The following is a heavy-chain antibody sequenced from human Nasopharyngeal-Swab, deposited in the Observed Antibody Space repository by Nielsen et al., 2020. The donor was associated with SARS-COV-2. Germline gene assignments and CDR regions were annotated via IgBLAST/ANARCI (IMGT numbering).Heavy chain of an antibody. D-gene: IGHD3-16*02. Sequence: GESLKISCAASGFTFSSYSMNWVRQAPGKGLEWVSYISSSSSTIYYADSVKGRFTVSRDNAKNSLYLQMNSLRAEDTAVYYCASSYDYVWGSYRQPYWGQGTLVTVSS. CDR2: ISSSSSTI. CDR1: GFTFSSYS. J-gene: IGHJ4*02. V-gene: IGHV3-48*01. CDR3: ASSYDYVWGSYRQPY.